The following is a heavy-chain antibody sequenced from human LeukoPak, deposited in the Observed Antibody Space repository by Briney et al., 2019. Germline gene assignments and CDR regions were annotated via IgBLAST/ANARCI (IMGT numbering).Heavy chain of an antibody. CDR1: GGSISSTGYY. V-gene: IGHV4-61*02. CDR2: IYPRGST. D-gene: IGHD5-12*01. Sequence: SETLSLTCTVSGGSISSTGYYWTWVRRPAGKGLEWIGRIYPRGSTLYNPSLKSRVTLSVDTSKNQFSLRLTSVTAADTAVYYCARVYGGYDFNYYYYYMDVWGKGTTVTISS. J-gene: IGHJ6*03. CDR3: ARVYGGYDFNYYYYYMDV.